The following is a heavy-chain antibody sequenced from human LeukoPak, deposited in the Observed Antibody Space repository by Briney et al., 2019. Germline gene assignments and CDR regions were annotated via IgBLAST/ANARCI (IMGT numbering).Heavy chain of an antibody. Sequence: PSETLSLTCTVSGGSISSYYWSWIRQPPGKGLEWIGYIYDSGSTNYNPSLKSRVTISVDTSKNQFSLKLSSVTAADAAVYYCACLTTADAFDIWGQGTMVTVSS. CDR2: IYDSGST. J-gene: IGHJ3*02. D-gene: IGHD3-22*01. CDR3: ACLTTADAFDI. CDR1: GGSISSYY. V-gene: IGHV4-59*01.